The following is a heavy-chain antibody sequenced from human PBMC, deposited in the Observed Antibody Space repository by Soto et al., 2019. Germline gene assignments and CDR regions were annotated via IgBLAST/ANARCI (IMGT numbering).Heavy chain of an antibody. J-gene: IGHJ3*02. Sequence: QMQLVQSGAEVKKTGSSVKVSCKASGYTFTYRYLHWVRQAPGQALEWMGWITPFNGNTNYAQKFQDRVTITRDRSMSTAYMELSSLRSEDTAMYYCARSRGYCSGGSCSQGKDAFDIWGQGTMVTVSS. V-gene: IGHV1-45*02. D-gene: IGHD2-15*01. CDR3: ARSRGYCSGGSCSQGKDAFDI. CDR1: GYTFTYRY. CDR2: ITPFNGNT.